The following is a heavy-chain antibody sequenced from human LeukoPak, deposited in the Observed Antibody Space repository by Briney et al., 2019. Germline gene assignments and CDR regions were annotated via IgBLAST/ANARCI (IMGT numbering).Heavy chain of an antibody. CDR2: FDPEDGET. J-gene: IGHJ5*02. CDR3: ARAPGYYDSSGYLYNWFDP. CDR1: GYTLTELS. V-gene: IGHV1-24*01. D-gene: IGHD3-22*01. Sequence: ASVKVSCKVSGYTLTELSMHWVRQAPGKGLEWMGGFDPEDGETIYAQKFQGRVTMTEDTSTDTAYMELSSLRSEDTAVYYCARAPGYYDSSGYLYNWFDPWGQGTLVTVSS.